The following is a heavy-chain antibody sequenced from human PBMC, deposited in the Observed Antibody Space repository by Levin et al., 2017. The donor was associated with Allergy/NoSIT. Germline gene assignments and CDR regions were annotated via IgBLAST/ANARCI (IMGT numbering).Heavy chain of an antibody. CDR1: GFTFSSYA. Sequence: GESLKISCAASGFTFSSYAMHWVRQAPGKGLEWVALISYDGSNKYYADSVKGRFTISRDNSKNTLYLQMDSLRAEDTAVYYCARNGGVYGSGSRNYYGMDVWGQGTTVTVSS. CDR3: ARNGGVYGSGSRNYYGMDV. J-gene: IGHJ6*02. V-gene: IGHV3-30-3*01. D-gene: IGHD3-10*01. CDR2: ISYDGSNK.